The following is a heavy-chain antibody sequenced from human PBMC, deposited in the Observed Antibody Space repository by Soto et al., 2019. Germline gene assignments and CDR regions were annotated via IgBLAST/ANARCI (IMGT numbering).Heavy chain of an antibody. CDR2: ISASGGST. J-gene: IGHJ4*02. V-gene: IGHV3-23*01. Sequence: GGSLRLSCAASGFTFTNYAMTWVRQAPWKGLEWVSGISASGGSTYYADSVKGRFTISRDNSKNTLFLQMNSLRAEDTALYYCAKDRGSLYTSSSPLDFWGQGTLVTVSS. D-gene: IGHD6-6*01. CDR3: AKDRGSLYTSSSPLDF. CDR1: GFTFTNYA.